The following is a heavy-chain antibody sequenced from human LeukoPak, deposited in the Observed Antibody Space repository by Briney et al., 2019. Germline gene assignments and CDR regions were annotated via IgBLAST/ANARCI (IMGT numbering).Heavy chain of an antibody. Sequence: PGGSLRLSCAASGFTFSSYAMSWVRQAPGKGLEWVSAISGSGGSTYYADSVKGRFTISRDNAKNSLYLQMNSLRAEGTAVYYCARGIAATGTLLDYWGQGTLVTVSS. CDR2: ISGSGGST. J-gene: IGHJ4*02. CDR1: GFTFSSYA. D-gene: IGHD6-13*01. CDR3: ARGIAATGTLLDY. V-gene: IGHV3-23*01.